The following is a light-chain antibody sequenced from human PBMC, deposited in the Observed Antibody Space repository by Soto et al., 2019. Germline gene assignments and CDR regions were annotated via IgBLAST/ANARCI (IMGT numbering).Light chain of an antibody. CDR2: TNN. V-gene: IGLV1-47*01. CDR3: AAWDDSLSGVV. CDR1: SSNIGSNY. Sequence: QSVLTQPPSASGTPGQRVTISCSGSSSNIGSNYVYWYQQLPGTAPKLLIYTNNQRPSGVADRFSGSKSGTSASLAISGLRSEDEANYYCAAWDDSLSGVVFGGGTKLNVL. J-gene: IGLJ3*02.